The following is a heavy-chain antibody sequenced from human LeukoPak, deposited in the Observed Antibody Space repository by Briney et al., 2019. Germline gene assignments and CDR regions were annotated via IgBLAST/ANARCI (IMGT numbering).Heavy chain of an antibody. D-gene: IGHD3-16*02. CDR3: ARFNNDYVWGSYRPNWFDP. J-gene: IGHJ5*02. Sequence: SETLSLTCTVSGGSISSYYWSWIRQPAGKGLEWIGHIYTSGSTNYNPSLKSGVTMSVDKSKNQFSLILTSVTAADTAVYYCARFNNDYVWGSYRPNWFDPWGQGTLVTVSS. CDR2: IYTSGST. V-gene: IGHV4-4*07. CDR1: GGSISSYY.